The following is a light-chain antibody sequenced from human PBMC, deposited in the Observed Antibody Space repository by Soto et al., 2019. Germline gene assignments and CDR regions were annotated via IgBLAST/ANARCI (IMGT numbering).Light chain of an antibody. CDR2: DDN. J-gene: IGLJ1*01. Sequence: QSVMTQPPSVSAAPGQKVTISCSGSSSNIGGNSVSWYQQLPGTAPKLLIYDDNKRPSGIPDRFSGSKSGTSATLGITGFQTGDEADYYCCSYGGSSALPYVFGTGTKLTVL. CDR3: CSYGGSSALPYV. V-gene: IGLV1-51*01. CDR1: SSNIGGNS.